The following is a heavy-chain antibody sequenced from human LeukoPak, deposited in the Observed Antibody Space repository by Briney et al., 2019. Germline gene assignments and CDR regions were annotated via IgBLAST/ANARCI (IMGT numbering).Heavy chain of an antibody. J-gene: IGHJ4*02. V-gene: IGHV4-4*07. CDR1: GGSISSYY. D-gene: IGHD1-26*01. CDR3: ARENSGSYREFDY. CDR2: IYTSGST. Sequence: SETLSLTCTVSGGSISSYYWSWIRQPAGKGLEWIGRIYTSGSTNYNASLKSRVSISVDTSKNQFSLKLSSVTAADTAVFYCARENSGSYREFDYWGQGTLVTVSS.